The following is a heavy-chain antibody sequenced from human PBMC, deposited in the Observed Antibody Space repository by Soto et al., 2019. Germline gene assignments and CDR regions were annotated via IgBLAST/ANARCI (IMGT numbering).Heavy chain of an antibody. V-gene: IGHV4-39*01. CDR3: ARQRAWYGEWAFDI. Sequence: QLQESGPGLVKPSETMSLTCTVSGDSSSGGIFYWGWMRQLAGKGLEWIGSINYSGHTYHNPSLKSRVTISVDPSRNQCSLDLTSVTAADTAVYYCARQRAWYGEWAFDIWGQGTMVTVSS. J-gene: IGHJ3*02. CDR1: GDSSSGGIFY. CDR2: INYSGHT. D-gene: IGHD3-10*01.